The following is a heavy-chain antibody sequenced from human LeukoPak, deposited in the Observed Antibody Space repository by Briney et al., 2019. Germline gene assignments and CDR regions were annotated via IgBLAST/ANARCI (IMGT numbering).Heavy chain of an antibody. V-gene: IGHV4-31*03. CDR3: ARGSCGGDCYSRHTFDY. CDR2: IYYSGST. D-gene: IGHD2-21*02. Sequence: PSQTLSLTCTVSGGSISSGGYYWSWIRQHPGKGLEWIGYIYYSGSTYYNPSLKSRVTISVDTSKNQFSLKLSSVTAADTAVYYCARGSCGGDCYSRHTFDYWGQGTLVTVSS. CDR1: GGSISSGGYY. J-gene: IGHJ4*02.